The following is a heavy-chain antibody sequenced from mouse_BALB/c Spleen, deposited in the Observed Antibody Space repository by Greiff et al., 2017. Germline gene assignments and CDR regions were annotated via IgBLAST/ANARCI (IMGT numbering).Heavy chain of an antibody. V-gene: IGHV1-69*01. J-gene: IGHJ4*01. CDR1: GYTFTDYW. CDR2: IDTSDSYT. Sequence: VQLQQPGAELVMPGASVKMSCKASGYTFTDYWMHWVKQRPGQGLEWIGAIDTSDSYTSYNQKFKGKATLTVDESSSTAYMQLSSLTSEDSAVYYCARGGTTARYYYAMDYWGQGTSVTVSS. CDR3: ARGGTTARYYYAMDY. D-gene: IGHD1-2*01.